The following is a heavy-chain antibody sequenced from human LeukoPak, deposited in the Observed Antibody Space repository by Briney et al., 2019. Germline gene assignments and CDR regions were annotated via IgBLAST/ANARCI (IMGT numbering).Heavy chain of an antibody. J-gene: IGHJ4*02. CDR2: ISVSGGRT. CDR1: GFTFSSYA. V-gene: IGHV3-23*01. D-gene: IGHD3-22*01. Sequence: GWSLRLSCAASGFTFSSYAMSWVRQAPGRGLEWVSGISVSGGRTYYADSVKGRLTISRDNSKDTLYLQMNSLRAGDTAVYYCARDYDSSGYYYPHFDYWGQGTLVTVSS. CDR3: ARDYDSSGYYYPHFDY.